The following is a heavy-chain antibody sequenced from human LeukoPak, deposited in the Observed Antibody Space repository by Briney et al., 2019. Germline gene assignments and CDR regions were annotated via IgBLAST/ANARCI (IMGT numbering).Heavy chain of an antibody. D-gene: IGHD2-2*01. CDR3: ARDTPRHCSSTSCYWLGYYYYYMDV. Sequence: GGSLRLSCAGSGFIFSSYWMSWVRQAPGKGLEWVANIKQDGSEKYYGDSVKGRFTISRDNAKNSLYLQMNSLRAEDTAVYYCARDTPRHCSSTSCYWLGYYYYYMDVWGKGTTVTVSS. CDR1: GFIFSSYW. J-gene: IGHJ6*03. CDR2: IKQDGSEK. V-gene: IGHV3-7*01.